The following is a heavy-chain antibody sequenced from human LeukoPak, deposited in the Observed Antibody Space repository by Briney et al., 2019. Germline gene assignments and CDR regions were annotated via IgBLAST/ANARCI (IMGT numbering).Heavy chain of an antibody. D-gene: IGHD4-17*01. CDR2: IDPSGGST. Sequence: ASVKISCKASAYTFNSYLLHWVRQAPGQGLEWMGRIDPSGGSTGYAQKFQGRVTLTRDTSTDTVYMELSSLRSEDTAVYYCAGPLPYGSPHSDKDGMDVWGQGTTVTVSS. CDR1: AYTFNSYL. J-gene: IGHJ6*02. V-gene: IGHV1-46*02. CDR3: AGPLPYGSPHSDKDGMDV.